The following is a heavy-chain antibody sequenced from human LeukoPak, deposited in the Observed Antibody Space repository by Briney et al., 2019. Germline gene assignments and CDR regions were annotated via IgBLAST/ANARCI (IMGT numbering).Heavy chain of an antibody. J-gene: IGHJ4*02. CDR1: GFTFSSYA. CDR2: ISYDGSNK. D-gene: IGHD6-19*01. Sequence: GGSLRLSCAASGFTFSSYAMHWVRQAPGKGLECVAVISYDGSNKYYADSVKGRFTISRDNSKNTLYLQMNSLRAEDTAVYYCAREVWLAVAGFDYWGQGTLVTVSS. V-gene: IGHV3-30-3*01. CDR3: AREVWLAVAGFDY.